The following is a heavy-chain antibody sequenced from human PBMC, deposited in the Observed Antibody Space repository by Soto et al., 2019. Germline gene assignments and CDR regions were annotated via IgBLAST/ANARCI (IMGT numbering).Heavy chain of an antibody. V-gene: IGHV4-59*01. CDR3: TREQSDDNYFDP. Sequence: SETLSLTCTVSGGSISSYYWSWIRQPPGKGLEWIGYIYYSGSTNYNPSLKSRVTISVDTSKNQFSLKLSSVTAADTAVYYCTREQSDDNYFDPWGQGTMVTASS. CDR1: GGSISSYY. CDR2: IYYSGST. J-gene: IGHJ5*02. D-gene: IGHD6-19*01.